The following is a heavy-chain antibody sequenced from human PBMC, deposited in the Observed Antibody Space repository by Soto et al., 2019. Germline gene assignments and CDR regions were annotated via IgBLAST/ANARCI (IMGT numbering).Heavy chain of an antibody. CDR1: GDSLTRNY. Sequence: PSETLSLTCTVSGDSLTRNYWSWIRQSPGKGLEWLAFIHNGRTTNYNPSLVGRVSISVDTSKSQLSLNLNSVTAADTAVYYCARTLSGGFDYWGHGTLVTVS. J-gene: IGHJ4*01. V-gene: IGHV4-59*01. CDR3: ARTLSGGFDY. CDR2: IHNGRTT.